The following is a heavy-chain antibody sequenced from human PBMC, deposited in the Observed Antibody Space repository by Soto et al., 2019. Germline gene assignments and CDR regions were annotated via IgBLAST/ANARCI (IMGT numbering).Heavy chain of an antibody. V-gene: IGHV3-21*06. CDR1: GFTFTRYS. Sequence: GGSLRLSCAASGFTFTRYSMNWVRQAPGKGLEWVSSISSTTNYIYYGDSMKGRFTISRDNAKNTLYLEMNSLRAEDTAVYYCARVSEDLTSNFDYWGQGTLVTVSS. J-gene: IGHJ4*02. CDR2: ISSTTNYI. CDR3: ARVSEDLTSNFDY.